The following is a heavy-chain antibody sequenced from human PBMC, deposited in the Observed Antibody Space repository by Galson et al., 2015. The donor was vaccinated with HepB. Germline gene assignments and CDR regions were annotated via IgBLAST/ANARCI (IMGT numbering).Heavy chain of an antibody. Sequence: SLRLSCAASGFTYSSYAMHWVRQAPGKGLEWVAVISYDGRNQYYADSVKGRFTIFRDNSKNTLYLLMNSLRVEDTAVYYCAKHSNAVSMGEWGQGTLVTVSS. V-gene: IGHV3-30-3*02. CDR1: GFTYSSYA. CDR2: ISYDGRNQ. D-gene: IGHD3-16*01. J-gene: IGHJ4*02. CDR3: AKHSNAVSMGE.